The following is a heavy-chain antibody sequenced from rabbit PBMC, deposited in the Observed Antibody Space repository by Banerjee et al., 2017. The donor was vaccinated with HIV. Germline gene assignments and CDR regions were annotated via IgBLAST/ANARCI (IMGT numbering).Heavy chain of an antibody. CDR2: IDIGSRDFT. CDR3: ARDTGSSFSTYGMDL. D-gene: IGHD8-1*01. V-gene: IGHV1S45*01. Sequence: QEQLVESGGGLVRPEGSLKLSCTASGFSFSNKAVMCWVRQAPGKGLEWIACIDIGSRDFTYYASWAKGRFIISKTSSTTVTLQMTSLTVADTATYFCARDTGSSFSTYGMDLWGPGTLVTVS. J-gene: IGHJ6*01. CDR1: GFSFSNKAV.